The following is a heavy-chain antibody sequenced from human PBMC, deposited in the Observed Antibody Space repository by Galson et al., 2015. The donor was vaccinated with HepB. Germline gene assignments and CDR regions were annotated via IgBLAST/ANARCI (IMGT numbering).Heavy chain of an antibody. V-gene: IGHV3-11*01. CDR2: ISSSGGSR. CDR3: ARAACGGDCYGDYMDV. Sequence: SLRLSCAAAGFTFSDYYVSWIRQAPGKGLEWVSYISSSGGSRYADSVKGRFTISRDNARSSLYLQMSSLKAADTAVYYCARAACGGDCYGDYMDVWGNGTAVTVSS. J-gene: IGHJ6*03. D-gene: IGHD2-21*01. CDR1: GFTFSDYY.